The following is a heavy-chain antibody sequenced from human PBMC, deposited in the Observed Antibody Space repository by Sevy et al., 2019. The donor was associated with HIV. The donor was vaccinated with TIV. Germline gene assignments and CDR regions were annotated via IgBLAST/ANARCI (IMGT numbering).Heavy chain of an antibody. Sequence: GGSLRLSCAASGFTFSSYGMHWVRQAPGKGLEWVAVIWYDGSNKYYADSVKGRFTISSDNSKNTLYLQMNSLRAEDTAVYYCARDPPHYDFWSGYPHYYYGMDVWGQGTTVTVSS. V-gene: IGHV3-33*01. D-gene: IGHD3-3*01. CDR1: GFTFSSYG. J-gene: IGHJ6*02. CDR2: IWYDGSNK. CDR3: ARDPPHYDFWSGYPHYYYGMDV.